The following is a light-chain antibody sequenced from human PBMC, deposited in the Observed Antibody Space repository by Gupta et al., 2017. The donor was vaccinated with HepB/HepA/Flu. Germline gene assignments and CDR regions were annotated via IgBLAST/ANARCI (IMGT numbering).Light chain of an antibody. J-gene: IGKJ2*04. Sequence: DIVMTQSPDSVAVSLGARATINCKSSQSVLYSSNNKNYLAWYQQKPGQPPKLLIYWASTRESGVPDRFSGSGSGTDFTLTISSLQAEDVAVYYCQQYYSTPCSFGQGTKLEIK. CDR3: QQYYSTPCS. V-gene: IGKV4-1*01. CDR1: QSVLYSSNNKNY. CDR2: WAS.